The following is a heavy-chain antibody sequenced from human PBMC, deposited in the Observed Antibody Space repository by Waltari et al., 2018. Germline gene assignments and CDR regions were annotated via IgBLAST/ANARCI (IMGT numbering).Heavy chain of an antibody. CDR1: GFTVSSNY. V-gene: IGHV3-53*02. D-gene: IGHD6-19*01. CDR3: ARDSVSSGWYWDY. CDR2: IYSGGST. Sequence: EVQLVETGGGLIQPGGSLRLSCAASGFTVSSNYMSWVRQAPGKGLEWVSVIYSGGSTYYADSVKGRFTISRDNSKNTLYLQMNSLRAEDTAVYYCARDSVSSGWYWDYWGQGTLVTVSS. J-gene: IGHJ4*02.